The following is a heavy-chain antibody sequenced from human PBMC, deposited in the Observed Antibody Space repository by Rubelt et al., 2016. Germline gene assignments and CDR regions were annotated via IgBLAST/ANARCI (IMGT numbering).Heavy chain of an antibody. CDR3: ARVVGATTDY. CDR1: GFTSSSSW. V-gene: IGHV3-7*05. Sequence: EVQLVESGGGLVQPGGSLRLSCAASGFTSSSSWMTWVRQAPGKGLEWVANIKEDGSEKYYVDSVKGRFTISRDNAKNSLYRQMNSLGAEETAVYYGARVVGATTDYWGQGNLVTVSS. D-gene: IGHD2-15*01. CDR2: IKEDGSEK. J-gene: IGHJ4*02.